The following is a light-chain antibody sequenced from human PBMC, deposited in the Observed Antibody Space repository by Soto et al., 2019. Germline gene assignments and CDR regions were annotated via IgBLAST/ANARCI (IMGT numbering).Light chain of an antibody. CDR1: SSDVGGYNY. CDR3: SSYAGINNLI. Sequence: QSVLTQPPSASGSPGQSVTISCTGTSSDVGGYNYVSWYQQHPGKAPKLMIYEVTTRPSGVPDRFSGSKSGNTASLTVSGLQAEDEADYYCSSYAGINNLIFGGGTTLTVL. J-gene: IGLJ2*01. V-gene: IGLV2-8*01. CDR2: EVT.